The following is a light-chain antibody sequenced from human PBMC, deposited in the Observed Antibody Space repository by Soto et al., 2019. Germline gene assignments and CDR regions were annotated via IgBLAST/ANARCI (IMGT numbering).Light chain of an antibody. V-gene: IGLV1-47*01. CDR3: AAWDDSLSGWV. Sequence: QPVLTQPHSTSGTPGQRVTISCSGSSSNIGSNYVYWYQQLPGTAPKLLVYRTNQRPSGVPDRFSGSKSGTSASLAISGLRSEDEADYYCAAWDDSLSGWVFGGGTKLTVL. J-gene: IGLJ3*02. CDR1: SSNIGSNY. CDR2: RTN.